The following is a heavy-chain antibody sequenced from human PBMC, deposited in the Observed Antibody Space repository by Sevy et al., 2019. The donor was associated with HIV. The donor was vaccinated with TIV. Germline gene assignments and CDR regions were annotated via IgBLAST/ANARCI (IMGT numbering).Heavy chain of an antibody. J-gene: IGHJ4*02. Sequence: GGSLRLSCVASGFTFNGYSMNWVRQTPGKGPEWISYITNNGDTIYYADSVKGRFTISRDNAKNSLYLQMNSLRVEDTAIYYCASPPWNSYVSLYYFDSWGQGTLVTVSS. CDR2: ITNNGDTI. CDR1: GFTFNGYS. D-gene: IGHD3-16*01. CDR3: ASPPWNSYVSLYYFDS. V-gene: IGHV3-48*01.